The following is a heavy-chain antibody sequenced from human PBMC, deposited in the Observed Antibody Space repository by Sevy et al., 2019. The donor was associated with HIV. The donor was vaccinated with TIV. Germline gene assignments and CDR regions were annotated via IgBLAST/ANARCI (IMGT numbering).Heavy chain of an antibody. Sequence: SETLSLTCAVSGGSISSGGYSWNWIRQPPGKGLEWIGYIYHTGNTCYNPSLKSRVTISVDRSNNQFSLKLNSVTAADTAVYYCARAAARMTTVTHFDYWGQGTLVTVS. CDR2: IYHTGNT. V-gene: IGHV4-30-2*01. J-gene: IGHJ4*02. CDR3: ARAAARMTTVTHFDY. D-gene: IGHD4-17*01. CDR1: GGSISSGGYS.